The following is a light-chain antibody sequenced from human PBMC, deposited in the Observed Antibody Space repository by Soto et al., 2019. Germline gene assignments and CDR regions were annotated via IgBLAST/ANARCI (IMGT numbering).Light chain of an antibody. CDR2: AAS. J-gene: IGKJ1*01. Sequence: DVLMTQSPSSLSASVGDRVTITCRASQSISNYLNWYQQKQGKAPKLLIYAASSLHSGVPSRFSGSASGTDFTLTIDSLQPEDFAAYYCQQTYSTPWTFGQGTKVEIK. CDR1: QSISNY. CDR3: QQTYSTPWT. V-gene: IGKV1-39*01.